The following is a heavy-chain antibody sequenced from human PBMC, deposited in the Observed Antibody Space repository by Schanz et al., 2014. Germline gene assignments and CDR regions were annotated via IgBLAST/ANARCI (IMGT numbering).Heavy chain of an antibody. V-gene: IGHV1-2*06. CDR3: ARDYYDILTGYPYDPFDI. J-gene: IGHJ3*02. CDR1: GYTFTDYY. Sequence: QVQLVQSGAEVKKPGASVKISCKASGYTFTDYYMYWVRQAPGQGLEWMGRINPNSGGPNYAQKFQGRVTMTRDTSISTAYMELRRLRSDDTAVYYCARDYYDILTGYPYDPFDIWGQGTMVTVSS. D-gene: IGHD3-9*01. CDR2: INPNSGGP.